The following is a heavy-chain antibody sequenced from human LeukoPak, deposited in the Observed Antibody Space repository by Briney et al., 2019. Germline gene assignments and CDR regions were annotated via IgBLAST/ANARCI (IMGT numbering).Heavy chain of an antibody. CDR3: ARFGSLRGSNWYFDL. CDR1: GGSISSGDYY. V-gene: IGHV4-30-4*01. CDR2: IYYSGST. Sequence: PSQTLSLTCTVSGGSISSGDYYWSWIRQPPGKGLEWIGYIYYSGSTYYNPSLKSRVTISVDTSKNQFSLKLSSVTAADTAVYYCARFGSLRGSNWYFDLWGRGTLVTVSS. J-gene: IGHJ2*01. D-gene: IGHD4-23*01.